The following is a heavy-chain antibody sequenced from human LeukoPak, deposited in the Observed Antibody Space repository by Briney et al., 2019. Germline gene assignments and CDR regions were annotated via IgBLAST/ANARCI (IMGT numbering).Heavy chain of an antibody. CDR1: GFTFSSYG. V-gene: IGHV3-30*18. CDR2: ISFDGKNK. Sequence: GGSLRLSCAASGFTFSSYGMHWVRQAPGQGLEWVAVISFDGKNKYYADSVKGRFTISRDNSKNTLDLQMNSLRAEDTAVYYCAKETHERSSSDWPIDHWGQGTLVTVSS. D-gene: IGHD6-19*01. CDR3: AKETHERSSSDWPIDH. J-gene: IGHJ4*02.